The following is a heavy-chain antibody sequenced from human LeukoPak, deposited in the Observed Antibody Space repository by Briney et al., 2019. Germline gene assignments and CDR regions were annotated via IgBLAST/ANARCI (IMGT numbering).Heavy chain of an antibody. CDR1: GGSLSGYY. CDR2: INHSGST. Sequence: SETLSLTCAVYGGSLSGYYWSWIRQPPGKGLEWIGEINHSGSTNYNPSLKSRVTISVDTSKNQFSLKLSSVTAADTAVYYCARGRGSGWYGGYYYGMDVWGQGTTVTVSS. D-gene: IGHD6-19*01. V-gene: IGHV4-34*01. CDR3: ARGRGSGWYGGYYYGMDV. J-gene: IGHJ6*02.